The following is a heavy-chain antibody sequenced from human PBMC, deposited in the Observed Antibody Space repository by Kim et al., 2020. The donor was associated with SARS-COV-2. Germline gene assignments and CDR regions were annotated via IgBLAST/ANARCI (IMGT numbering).Heavy chain of an antibody. Sequence: GGSLRLSCAASGFTFSSYGMHWVRQAPGKGLEWVAVISYDGSNKYYADSVKGRFTISRDNSKNTLYLQMNSLRAEDTAVYYCAKDLRAAARGAFDIWGQGTMVTVSS. CDR2: ISYDGSNK. CDR3: AKDLRAAARGAFDI. J-gene: IGHJ3*02. V-gene: IGHV3-30*18. D-gene: IGHD6-13*01. CDR1: GFTFSSYG.